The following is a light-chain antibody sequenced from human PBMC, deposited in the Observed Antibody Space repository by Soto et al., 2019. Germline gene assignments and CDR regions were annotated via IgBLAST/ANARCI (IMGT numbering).Light chain of an antibody. J-gene: IGKJ4*01. V-gene: IGKV3-15*01. CDR3: QQYDTWPLT. CDR2: GAS. Sequence: EIVMTQSPATLSVSPGERATLSCRASQSVSSNLAWYQQKPGQAPRLLIYGASSRATVIPARFSGSGSGTEFTLTISSLQSEDFAVYYCQQYDTWPLTFGGGSKVDIK. CDR1: QSVSSN.